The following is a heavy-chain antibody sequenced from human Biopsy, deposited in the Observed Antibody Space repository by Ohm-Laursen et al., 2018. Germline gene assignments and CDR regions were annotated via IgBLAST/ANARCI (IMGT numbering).Heavy chain of an antibody. CDR1: GGSFNGYF. V-gene: IGHV4-34*01. J-gene: IGHJ6*02. Sequence: SETLSPTCAVYGGSFNGYFWSWIRQPPGKGLEWIGDITQSGSTNYSPSLKSRVTISVDTAKKQFSLSLRSVTAADTAVYYCARVPLPGIGAAYQGRFLYGMDVWGQGTTVSVSS. CDR3: ARVPLPGIGAAYQGRFLYGMDV. D-gene: IGHD6-13*01. CDR2: ITQSGST.